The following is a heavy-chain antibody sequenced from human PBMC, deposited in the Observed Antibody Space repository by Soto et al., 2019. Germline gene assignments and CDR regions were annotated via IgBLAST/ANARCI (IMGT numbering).Heavy chain of an antibody. D-gene: IGHD2-21*02. Sequence: SGTLSLTCAVSSYSIRNYNYWGWSRQPPGKGVEWIGTIYHSGSTYYNPSLKSRVTISVDTSENYFSLKMNSVTAADTAVYYCARVGPYCGGDCYSPPPWGQGTLVTVSS. CDR1: SYSIRNYNY. J-gene: IGHJ5*02. CDR3: ARVGPYCGGDCYSPPP. V-gene: IGHV4-38-2*01. CDR2: IYHSGST.